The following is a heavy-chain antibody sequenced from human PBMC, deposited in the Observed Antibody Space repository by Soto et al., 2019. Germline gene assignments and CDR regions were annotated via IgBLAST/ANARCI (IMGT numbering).Heavy chain of an antibody. D-gene: IGHD5-12*01. CDR2: IIPIFGTA. V-gene: IGHV1-69*13. CDR3: ARDSPVEMASFDP. J-gene: IGHJ5*02. Sequence: SVKVSCKASGGTFSSYAISWVRQAPGQGLEWMGGIIPIFGTANYAQKFQGRVTITADESTSTAYMELSSLRSEDTAVYYCARDSPVEMASFDPWGQGTLVTVSS. CDR1: GGTFSSYA.